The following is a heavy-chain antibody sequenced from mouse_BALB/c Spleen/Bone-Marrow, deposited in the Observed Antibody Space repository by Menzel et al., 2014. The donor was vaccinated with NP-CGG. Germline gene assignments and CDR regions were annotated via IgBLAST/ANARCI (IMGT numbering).Heavy chain of an antibody. CDR3: AREKYGNYYAMDY. Sequence: QVQLQQSGPGLVAPSQSLSITCTVSGFSLTGFGINWIRQPPGKGLEWLGMIWGDGTTDYNSALKSRLSIKKDNSKSQVFSKMNSLQAGDTARYYCAREKYGNYYAMDYWGQGTSVTVSS. CDR1: GFSLTGFG. J-gene: IGHJ4*01. CDR2: IWGDGTT. D-gene: IGHD2-10*02. V-gene: IGHV2-6-7*01.